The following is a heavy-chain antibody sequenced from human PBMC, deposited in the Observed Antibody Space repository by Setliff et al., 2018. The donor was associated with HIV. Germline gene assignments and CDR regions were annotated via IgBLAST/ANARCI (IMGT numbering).Heavy chain of an antibody. Sequence: SETLSLTCNVSGSSFSGGIYYWTWIRQQPGKGLEWIGYISYSGSTYYNPSLKSRVTISLDTSKNQFSLKLNSVTAADTAVYDCARASAFRDGWYLTHGAFDIWGQGTMVTVSS. CDR1: GSSFSGGIYY. V-gene: IGHV4-61*01. CDR2: ISYSGST. D-gene: IGHD6-19*01. CDR3: ARASAFRDGWYLTHGAFDI. J-gene: IGHJ3*02.